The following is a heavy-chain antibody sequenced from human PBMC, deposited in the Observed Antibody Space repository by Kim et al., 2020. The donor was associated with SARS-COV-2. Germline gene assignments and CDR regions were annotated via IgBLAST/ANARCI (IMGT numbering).Heavy chain of an antibody. CDR1: GGSISSSSYY. D-gene: IGHD1-26*01. Sequence: SETLSLTCTVSGGSISSSSYYWGWIRQPPGKGLEWIGSIYYSGSTYYNPSLKSRVTISVDTSKNQFSLKLSSVTAADTAVYYCARVRVGATIDYWGQGTLVTVSS. J-gene: IGHJ4*02. V-gene: IGHV4-39*07. CDR2: IYYSGST. CDR3: ARVRVGATIDY.